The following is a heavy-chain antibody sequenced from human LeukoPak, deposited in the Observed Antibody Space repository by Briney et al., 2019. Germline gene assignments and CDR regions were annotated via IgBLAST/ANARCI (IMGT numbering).Heavy chain of an antibody. CDR2: ISSSSSAI. Sequence: GGSLRLSCAASGFTFSTYCMTWVRQAPGKGLEGVAYISSSSSAIYSDSVKGRFTISRDNNKNSLYLQMNSLRAEDTAVYYCAGGSSGWDLDNWGQGTLVTVSS. J-gene: IGHJ4*02. CDR1: GFTFSTYC. CDR3: AGGSSGWDLDN. D-gene: IGHD6-19*01. V-gene: IGHV3-48*01.